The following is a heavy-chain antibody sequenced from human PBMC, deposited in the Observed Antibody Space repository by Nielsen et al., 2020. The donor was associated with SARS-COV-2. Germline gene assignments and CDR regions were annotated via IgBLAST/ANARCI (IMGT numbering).Heavy chain of an antibody. Sequence: GESLKISCAGSGFTFSTYYMNWVRQAPGKGLMWVSRMNADGSRSAYAESVKGRFIIARDNARDTLSLQMNSLSVEDTAMYYCVRVRDDGHYYDTGPFDYWGQGALVTVSS. J-gene: IGHJ4*02. CDR3: VRVRDDGHYYDTGPFDY. CDR2: MNADGSRS. CDR1: GFTFSTYY. V-gene: IGHV3-74*01. D-gene: IGHD3-22*01.